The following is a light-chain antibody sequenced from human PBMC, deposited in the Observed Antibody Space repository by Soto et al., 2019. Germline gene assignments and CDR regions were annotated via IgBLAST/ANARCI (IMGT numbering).Light chain of an antibody. CDR1: QSVSSSY. CDR2: GAS. J-gene: IGKJ4*01. Sequence: EIVSTHTPATLFLSQGERATLSCRAGQSVSSSYLAWYQQKPGQAPRLLIYGASSRATGIPDRFSGSGSGTDFTLTISRLEPEDFAVYYCQQYGSSPLTFGGGTKVDIK. CDR3: QQYGSSPLT. V-gene: IGKV3-20*01.